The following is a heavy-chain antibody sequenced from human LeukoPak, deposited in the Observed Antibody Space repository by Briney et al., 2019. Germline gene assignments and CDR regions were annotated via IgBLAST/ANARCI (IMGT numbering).Heavy chain of an antibody. CDR3: ARASWFGELLTPVDY. V-gene: IGHV4-59*01. CDR2: IYYSGST. J-gene: IGHJ4*02. CDR1: GGSISSYY. D-gene: IGHD3-10*01. Sequence: SETLSLTCTVSGGSISSYYWSWIRQPPGKGLEWIGYIYYSGSTNYNPSLKSRVTISVDTSKNQFSLKLSSVTAADTAVYYCARASWFGELLTPVDYWGQGTLVTVSS.